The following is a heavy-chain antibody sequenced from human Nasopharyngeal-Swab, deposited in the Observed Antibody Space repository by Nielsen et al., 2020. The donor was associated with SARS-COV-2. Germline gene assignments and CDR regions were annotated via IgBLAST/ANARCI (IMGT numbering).Heavy chain of an antibody. J-gene: IGHJ4*02. CDR3: ASGGDFQAIDY. V-gene: IGHV4-4*02. CDR2: IYHSGRT. CDR1: SGSISSSNW. D-gene: IGHD3-16*01. Sequence: SETLSLTCAVSSGSISSSNWWRWVRQPPGKGLEWIGEIYHSGRTNYNPSLKSRVTISVDKSKNQFSLKLSSVTAADTAVYYCASGGDFQAIDYWGQGTLVTVSS.